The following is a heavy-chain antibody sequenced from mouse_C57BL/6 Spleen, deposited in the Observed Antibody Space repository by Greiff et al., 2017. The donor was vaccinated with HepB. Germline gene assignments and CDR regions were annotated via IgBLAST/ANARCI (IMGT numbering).Heavy chain of an antibody. V-gene: IGHV5-6*02. D-gene: IGHD4-1*01. CDR2: ISSGGSYT. CDR3: ARRGLGQDYFDY. J-gene: IGHJ2*01. CDR1: GFTFSSYG. Sequence: EVKLVESGGDLVKPGGSLKLSCAASGFTFSSYGMSWVRQTPDKRLEWVATISSGGSYTYYPDSVKGRFTISRDNAKNTLYLQMSSLKSEDTAMYYCARRGLGQDYFDYWGQGATLTVSS.